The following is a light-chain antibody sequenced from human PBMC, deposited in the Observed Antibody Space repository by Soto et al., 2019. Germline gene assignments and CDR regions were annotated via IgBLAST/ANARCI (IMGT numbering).Light chain of an antibody. CDR1: QSISSY. CDR2: AAS. Sequence: DIQMTQSPSSLSASVGDRVTITCRASQSISSYLNWYQQKPGKAPKLLIYAASSLQSGVPSRFSGSGSGTDFTLTISSLQPEDFATYYCQQYYNYPVTFGQGTRLEIK. CDR3: QQYYNYPVT. V-gene: IGKV1-39*01. J-gene: IGKJ5*01.